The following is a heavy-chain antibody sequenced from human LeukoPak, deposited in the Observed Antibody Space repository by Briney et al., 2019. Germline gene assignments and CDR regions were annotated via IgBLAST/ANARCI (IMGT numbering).Heavy chain of an antibody. CDR3: ARIYCSSTSCSEGVMDV. Sequence: PGGSLRLSCAASGFTFSSYWMSWVRQAPGKGLEWVANIKQDGSEKYYVDSVKGRFTISRDNAKNSLYLQMNSLRAEDTAVYYCARIYCSSTSCSEGVMDVWGKGTTVTISS. CDR2: IKQDGSEK. D-gene: IGHD2-2*01. CDR1: GFTFSSYW. V-gene: IGHV3-7*01. J-gene: IGHJ6*04.